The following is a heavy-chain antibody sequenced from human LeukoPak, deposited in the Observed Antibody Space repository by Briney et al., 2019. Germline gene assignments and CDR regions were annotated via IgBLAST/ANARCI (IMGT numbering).Heavy chain of an antibody. D-gene: IGHD2-15*01. CDR3: ARDLDVAAVYYYYYYMDV. J-gene: IGHJ6*03. Sequence: GGSLRLSCAASGFTVSNNYMSWVRQAPGKGLEWVSVIYSGGSTYYADSVKGRFTISRDNSKNTLYLQMNSLRDEDTAVYYCARDLDVAAVYYYYYYMDVWGKGTTVTVSS. V-gene: IGHV3-53*01. CDR1: GFTVSNNY. CDR2: IYSGGST.